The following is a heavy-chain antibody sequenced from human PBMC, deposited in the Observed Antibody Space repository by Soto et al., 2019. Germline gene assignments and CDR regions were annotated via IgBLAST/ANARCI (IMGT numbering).Heavy chain of an antibody. J-gene: IGHJ3*01. CDR1: GYTFTGYY. Sequence: QVQLVQSGAEVKKPGASVKVSCTASGYTFTGYYIHWMRQAPGQGLEWMGWINPNSGGTNYAQKFQGRLTMTRDTSISTAYMELSRLTFDDTVVYYCARDRASSGGNTFDVWGQGTMVTVSS. D-gene: IGHD3-16*01. V-gene: IGHV1-2*02. CDR3: ARDRASSGGNTFDV. CDR2: INPNSGGT.